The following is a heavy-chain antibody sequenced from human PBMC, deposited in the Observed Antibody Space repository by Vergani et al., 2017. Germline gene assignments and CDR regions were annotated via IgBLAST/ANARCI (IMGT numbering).Heavy chain of an antibody. CDR3: AVEIYDYGGSRDFDY. CDR1: GFNFVEYG. Sequence: EVQLVESGGDLVQPGRSLRLSCQTSGFNFVEYGVSWVRQAPGKGLEWIGFIRSKTYGATTEYAASVRGRFTISRDDSKGIAYLQMSSLKKEDTAVYRCAVEIYDYGGSRDFDYWGQGTLVVVSS. J-gene: IGHJ4*02. D-gene: IGHD4-23*01. CDR2: IRSKTYGATT. V-gene: IGHV3-49*04.